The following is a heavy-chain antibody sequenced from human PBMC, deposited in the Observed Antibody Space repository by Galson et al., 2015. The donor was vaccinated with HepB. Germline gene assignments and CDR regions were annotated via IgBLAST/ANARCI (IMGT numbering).Heavy chain of an antibody. CDR1: GYTFTSYY. CDR2: INPSGGST. V-gene: IGHV1-46*01. D-gene: IGHD3-3*01. Sequence: KVSCKASGYTFTSYYMHWVRQAPGQGLEWMGIINPSGGSTSYAQKFQGRVTMTRDTSTSTVYMELSSLRSEDTAVYYCARDSVTIFGVVIPRRAFDIWGQGTMVTVSS. J-gene: IGHJ3*02. CDR3: ARDSVTIFGVVIPRRAFDI.